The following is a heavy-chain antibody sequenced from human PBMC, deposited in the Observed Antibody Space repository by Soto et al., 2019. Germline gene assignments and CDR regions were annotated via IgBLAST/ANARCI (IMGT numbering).Heavy chain of an antibody. J-gene: IGHJ4*02. CDR3: ARQHSGSYYFES. V-gene: IGHV3-11*01. D-gene: IGHD1-26*01. Sequence: GGSLRLSCAASGFTFSDYYMSWIRQAPGKGLEWVSYISSSGSTIYYADSVKGRFTISRDNAKNSLYLQINSLRAEDTAIYYCARQHSGSYYFESWGKGTPVTVSS. CDR2: ISSSGSTI. CDR1: GFTFSDYY.